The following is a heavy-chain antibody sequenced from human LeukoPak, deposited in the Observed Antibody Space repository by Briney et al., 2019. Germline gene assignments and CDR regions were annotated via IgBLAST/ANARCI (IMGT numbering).Heavy chain of an antibody. J-gene: IGHJ4*02. V-gene: IGHV3-23*01. D-gene: IGHD6-13*01. Sequence: GGSLRLSCAASGFTFSTYSMNWVRQAPGKGLEWVSAISGSGGSTYYADSVKGRFTISRDNSKNTLYLQMNSLRAEDTAVYYCANTRPGSSWYVYWGQGTLVTVSS. CDR3: ANTRPGSSWYVY. CDR1: GFTFSTYS. CDR2: ISGSGGST.